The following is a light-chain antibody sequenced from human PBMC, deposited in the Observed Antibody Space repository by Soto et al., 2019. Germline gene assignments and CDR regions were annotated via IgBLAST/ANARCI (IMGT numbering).Light chain of an antibody. CDR2: AAS. CDR1: QGISSY. Sequence: DIQLTQSPSSLSASVGDRVTITCRASQGISSYLAWYQQKPGKAPNLLIYAASTLQSGVSSRFSGSGSGTDFTLTISSLQPEDVATYYCQKYNSAPWAFGQGTKVDI. CDR3: QKYNSAPWA. V-gene: IGKV1-9*01. J-gene: IGKJ1*01.